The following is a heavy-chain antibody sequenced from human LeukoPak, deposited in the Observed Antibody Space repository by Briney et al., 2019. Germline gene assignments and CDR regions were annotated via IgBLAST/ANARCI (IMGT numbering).Heavy chain of an antibody. J-gene: IGHJ4*02. D-gene: IGHD3-3*01. V-gene: IGHV3-48*04. CDR2: IRGPSDTI. CDR3: GRGETYYDFWSGYPPPDY. Sequence: GGSLRLSCAASGFTFSPYPMNWVRQAPGKGLEWVSYIRGPSDTIHYADSVKGRFTISRDNAKNSLYLQMNSLGAEGTAVYYCGRGETYYDFWSGYPPPDYWGQGTLVTVSS. CDR1: GFTFSPYP.